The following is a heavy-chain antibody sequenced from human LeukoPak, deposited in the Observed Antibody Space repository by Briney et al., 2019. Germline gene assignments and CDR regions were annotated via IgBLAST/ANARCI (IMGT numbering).Heavy chain of an antibody. D-gene: IGHD2-15*01. CDR1: GYTFTIYD. CDR2: ISAYNGDT. Sequence: GASVKVSRKASGYTFTIYDIAWVRQAPGQGLEWMAWISAYNGDTNYAQKLQGRVTMTTDTSTSTAYMELTSLNSDDTAVYYCARDVYCSGGNCYYYFDYWGEGTLVTVSS. J-gene: IGHJ4*02. V-gene: IGHV1-18*01. CDR3: ARDVYCSGGNCYYYFDY.